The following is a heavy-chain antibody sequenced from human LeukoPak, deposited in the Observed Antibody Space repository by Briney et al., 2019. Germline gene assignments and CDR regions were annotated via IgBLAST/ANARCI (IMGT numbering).Heavy chain of an antibody. CDR3: AKDRDGYNFPGY. J-gene: IGHJ4*02. D-gene: IGHD5-24*01. V-gene: IGHV3-33*06. Sequence: GGSLRLSCAASGLTFSSYGMHWLRQPPGKGLEWVAVICYGGSNKYYADSVKVRFTISRDNSKKTLYLQMNSLRAEDTAVYYCAKDRDGYNFPGYWGQGTLVTVSS. CDR2: ICYGGSNK. CDR1: GLTFSSYG.